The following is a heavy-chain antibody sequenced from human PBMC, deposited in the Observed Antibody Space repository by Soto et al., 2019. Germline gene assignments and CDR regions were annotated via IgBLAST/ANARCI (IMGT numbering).Heavy chain of an antibody. Sequence: QVQLVQSGAEVKKPGSSVKVSCKASGGTFSSYAISWVRQAPGQGLEWMGGIIPIFGTANYAQKFQGRVTITADESTSTDYRELSSLRSEDTAVYYCARYGSSTSCSRHWFDPWGQGTLVTVSS. CDR2: IIPIFGTA. J-gene: IGHJ5*02. CDR3: ARYGSSTSCSRHWFDP. CDR1: GGTFSSYA. V-gene: IGHV1-69*01. D-gene: IGHD2-2*01.